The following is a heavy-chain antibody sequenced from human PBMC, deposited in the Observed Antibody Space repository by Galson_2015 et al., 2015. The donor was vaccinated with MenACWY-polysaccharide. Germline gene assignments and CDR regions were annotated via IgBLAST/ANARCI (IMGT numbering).Heavy chain of an antibody. Sequence: SLRLSCAASGFTFSNYGMQWVRQAPGKGLEWVIVIAHDGTVTHYTDSVRGRFTVSRDNSKNMLYLYMNSLRPDDTAVYFCAKERDARMSSSLNLWGQGTLVIVSS. V-gene: IGHV3-30*18. D-gene: IGHD1-20*01. J-gene: IGHJ4*02. CDR1: GFTFSNYG. CDR2: IAHDGTVT. CDR3: AKERDARMSSSLNL.